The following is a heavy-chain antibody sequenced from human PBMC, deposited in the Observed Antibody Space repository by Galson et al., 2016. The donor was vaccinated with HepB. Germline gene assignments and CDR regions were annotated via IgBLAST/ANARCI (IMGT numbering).Heavy chain of an antibody. D-gene: IGHD2/OR15-2a*01. CDR1: GDSVSGTNW. CDR2: ISRRESP. Sequence: SETLSLTCAVSGDSVSGTNWWGWVRQPPGQGLEFIGEISRRESPNYSPSLKSRVTMSVDKSKNQFSLTLTSVTAADPAVYYCVRIVFGLQGMDVWGQGTPVTVSS. J-gene: IGHJ6*02. CDR3: VRIVFGLQGMDV. V-gene: IGHV4-4*02.